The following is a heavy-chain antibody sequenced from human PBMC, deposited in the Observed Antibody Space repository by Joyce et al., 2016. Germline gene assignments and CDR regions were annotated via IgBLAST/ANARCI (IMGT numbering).Heavy chain of an antibody. D-gene: IGHD4-11*01. CDR1: GFIFSCYS. CDR2: ISRDNTYI. V-gene: IGHV3-21*01. J-gene: IGHJ4*02. CDR3: ARDVLTTVTKAYGY. Sequence: EVQLVESGGGLVKPGESLRLSCTASGFIFSCYSMTWVRQGPGKGLERVSSISRDNTYIFHSDSVKGRFTISRDNARNSLYLQMNSLRAEDTAVYYCARDVLTTVTKAYGYWGQGTLVAVSS.